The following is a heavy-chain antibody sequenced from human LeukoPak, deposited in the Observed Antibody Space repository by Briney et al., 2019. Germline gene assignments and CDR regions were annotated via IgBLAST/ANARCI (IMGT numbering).Heavy chain of an antibody. Sequence: GGSLRLSCAASGFTFSDYYMSWIRQAPGKGLEWVSYISSSGSTIYYADSVKGRFTISRDNAKNSLYLQMNSLRAEGTAVYYCARVHRMTTAYYRGQGTLVTVSS. V-gene: IGHV3-11*01. J-gene: IGHJ4*02. CDR2: ISSSGSTI. CDR3: ARVHRMTTAYY. D-gene: IGHD4-17*01. CDR1: GFTFSDYY.